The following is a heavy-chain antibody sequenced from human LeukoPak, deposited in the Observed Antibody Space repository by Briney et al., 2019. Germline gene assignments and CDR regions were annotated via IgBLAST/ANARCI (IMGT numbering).Heavy chain of an antibody. CDR2: IKQDGSEK. CDR3: ARASTVGGYYYYYYMDV. CDR1: GFTFSSYW. Sequence: QTGGSLRLSCAASGFTFSSYWMSWVRQAPGKGLEWVANIKQDGSEKYYVDSVKGRFTISRDNAKNSLYLQMNSLRAEDTAVYYCARASTVGGYYYYYYMDVWGKGTTVTVSS. V-gene: IGHV3-7*01. J-gene: IGHJ6*03. D-gene: IGHD4-11*01.